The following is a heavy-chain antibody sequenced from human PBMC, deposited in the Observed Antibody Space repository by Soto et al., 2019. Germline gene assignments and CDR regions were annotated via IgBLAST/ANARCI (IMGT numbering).Heavy chain of an antibody. CDR2: INPNSGGT. CDR3: ARDSKQLKWFGVPNAFDI. Sequence: ASVKVSCKASGYTFTGYYMHWVRQAPGQGLEWMGWINPNSGGTNYAQKFQGRVTMTRDTSISTAYMGLSRLRSDDTAVYYCARDSKQLKWFGVPNAFDIWGQGTMLTVSS. CDR1: GYTFTGYY. D-gene: IGHD3-10*01. J-gene: IGHJ3*02. V-gene: IGHV1-2*02.